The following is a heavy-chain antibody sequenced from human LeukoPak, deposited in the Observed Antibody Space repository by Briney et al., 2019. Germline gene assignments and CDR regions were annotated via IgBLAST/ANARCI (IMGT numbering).Heavy chain of an antibody. V-gene: IGHV3-30*02. CDR3: ARETGDDFWSGYYVGGVDY. CDR2: IRYDGSNK. Sequence: GGSLRFSCAASGFTFSSYGMHWVRQAPGKGLEWVAFIRYDGSNKYYADSVKGRFTISRDNSKNTLYLQMNSLRAEDTAVYYCARETGDDFWSGYYVGGVDYWGQGTLVTVSS. CDR1: GFTFSSYG. D-gene: IGHD3-3*01. J-gene: IGHJ4*02.